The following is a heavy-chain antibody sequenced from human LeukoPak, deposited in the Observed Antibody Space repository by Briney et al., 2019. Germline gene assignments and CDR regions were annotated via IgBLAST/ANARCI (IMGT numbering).Heavy chain of an antibody. CDR1: GFTFSDYY. Sequence: PGGSLRLSCAASGFTFSDYYMSWVPQAPGRGREWVSYISSSSSYTNYADSVKGRFTISRDNAKNSLYLQMNSLRAEDTAVYYCARDRSRYFDHWGQGTLVTVSS. J-gene: IGHJ4*02. V-gene: IGHV3-11*05. CDR3: ARDRSRYFDH. CDR2: ISSSSSYT.